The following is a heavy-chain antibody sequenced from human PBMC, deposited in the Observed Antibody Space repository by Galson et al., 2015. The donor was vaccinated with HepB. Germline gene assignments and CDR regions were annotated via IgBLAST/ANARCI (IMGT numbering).Heavy chain of an antibody. CDR3: AKDRARYFDGLLDF. Sequence: SLRLSCAASGFPFSSFGMHWVRQAPGKGLEWVAVISYDGSNKYYADSVKGRFTVSRDNSKNTLFLQMNSLSAEDTALYHCAKDRARYFDGLLDFWGQGTLVTVSS. J-gene: IGHJ4*02. D-gene: IGHD3-9*01. CDR1: GFPFSSFG. CDR2: ISYDGSNK. V-gene: IGHV3-30*18.